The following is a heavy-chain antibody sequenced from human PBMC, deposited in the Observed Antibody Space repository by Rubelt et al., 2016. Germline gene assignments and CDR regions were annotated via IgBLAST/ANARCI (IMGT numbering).Heavy chain of an antibody. D-gene: IGHD3-3*01. CDR2: IIPILGIA. CDR1: GGTFSSYA. J-gene: IGHJ6*02. Sequence: QVQLVQSGAEVKKPGSSVKVSCKASGGTFSSYAISWVRQAPGQGLEWMGRIIPILGIANYAQKFQGRVTITADKSTSPAYMELSMLRSEDTDVYYCARDLNHDRITHNDVWGQGTTVTVSS. V-gene: IGHV1-69*04. CDR3: ARDLNHDRITHNDV.